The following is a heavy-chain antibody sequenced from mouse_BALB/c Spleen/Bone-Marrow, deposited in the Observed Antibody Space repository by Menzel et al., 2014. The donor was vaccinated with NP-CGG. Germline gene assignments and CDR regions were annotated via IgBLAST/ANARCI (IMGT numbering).Heavy chain of an antibody. CDR2: IHYSGST. CDR3: ARRDGYDVAWFAY. CDR1: GYSITSGYS. Sequence: EVQLQQSGPDLVKPSQSLSLTCTVTGYSITSGYSWHWIRQFPGNKLEWMGYIHYSGSTNYNPSLKSRISITRDTSKNQFLLQLNSVTTEDAATYYCARRDGYDVAWFAYWGQGTLVTVSA. J-gene: IGHJ3*01. V-gene: IGHV3-1*02. D-gene: IGHD2-2*01.